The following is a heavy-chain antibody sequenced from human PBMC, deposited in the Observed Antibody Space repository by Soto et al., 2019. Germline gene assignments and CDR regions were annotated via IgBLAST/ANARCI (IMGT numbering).Heavy chain of an antibody. CDR1: GGSISSGGYY. D-gene: IGHD3-10*01. J-gene: IGHJ5*02. CDR2: IYYSRST. V-gene: IGHV4-31*03. CDR3: ASGSGSYYSWFDP. Sequence: QVQLQESGPGLVKPSQTLSLTCTVSGGSISSGGYYWSWIRQHPGKGLEWIGYIYYSRSTYYNPSLKSRVTISVDTSKNQFSLKLSSVTDADTAVYYCASGSGSYYSWFDPWGQGTLVTVSS.